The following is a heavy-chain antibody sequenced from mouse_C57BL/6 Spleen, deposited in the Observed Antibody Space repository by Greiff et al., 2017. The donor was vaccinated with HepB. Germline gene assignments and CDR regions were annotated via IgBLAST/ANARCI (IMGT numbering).Heavy chain of an antibody. CDR1: GYTFTSYW. J-gene: IGHJ4*01. Sequence: QVQLQQPGAELVKPGASVKLSCKASGYTFTSYWMHWVKQRPGQGLEWIGMIHPNSGSTNYNEKFKSKATLTVDKSSSTAYMQLSSLTSEDSAVYYCARPVVEDYAMDYWGQGTSVTVSS. V-gene: IGHV1-64*01. CDR3: ARPVVEDYAMDY. CDR2: IHPNSGST. D-gene: IGHD1-1*01.